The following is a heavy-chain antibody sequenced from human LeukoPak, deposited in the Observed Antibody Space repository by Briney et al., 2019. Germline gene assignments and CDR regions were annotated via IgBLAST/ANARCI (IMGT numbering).Heavy chain of an antibody. D-gene: IGHD3-9*01. Sequence: GFLRLSCAASGFTFSSYGMQWVRQAPGKGVEGVAVISYDGSNKYYADSVKGRFTISRDNSKSTLYLQMNSLRAEDTAVYYCASLTLTGYYSSDYWGQGTLVTVSS. J-gene: IGHJ4*02. CDR2: ISYDGSNK. CDR1: GFTFSSYG. V-gene: IGHV3-30*03. CDR3: ASLTLTGYYSSDY.